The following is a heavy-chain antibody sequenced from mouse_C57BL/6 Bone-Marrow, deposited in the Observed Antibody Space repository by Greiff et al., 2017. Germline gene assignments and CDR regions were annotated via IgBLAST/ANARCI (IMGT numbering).Heavy chain of an antibody. Sequence: EVMLVESGGGLVQPGGSMKLSCVASGFTFRNYWMNWVRQSPEKGLEWVAQIRLKSDNYATHYAESVKGRFTISRDDSKSSVYLQMNNLRAEDTGIYYCTGGYGSSFYAMDYWGQGTSVTVSS. CDR3: TGGYGSSFYAMDY. V-gene: IGHV6-3*01. J-gene: IGHJ4*01. CDR1: GFTFRNYW. D-gene: IGHD1-1*01. CDR2: IRLKSDNYAT.